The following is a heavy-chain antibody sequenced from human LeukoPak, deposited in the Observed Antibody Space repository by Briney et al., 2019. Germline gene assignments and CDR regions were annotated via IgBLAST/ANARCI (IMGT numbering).Heavy chain of an antibody. CDR2: ISWNSGSI. CDR3: AREYVDTAMKFDI. V-gene: IGHV3-9*01. J-gene: IGHJ3*02. CDR1: GFTFDDYA. D-gene: IGHD5-18*01. Sequence: GGSLRLSCAASGFTFDDYAMHWVRRAPGKGLEWVSGISWNSGSIGYADSVKGRFTISRDNAKNSLYLQMNSLRAEDTAVYYCAREYVDTAMKFDIWGQGTMVTVSS.